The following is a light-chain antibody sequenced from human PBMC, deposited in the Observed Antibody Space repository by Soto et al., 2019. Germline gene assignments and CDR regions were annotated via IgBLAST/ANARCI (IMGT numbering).Light chain of an antibody. V-gene: IGKV2-28*01. Sequence: DIVMTQSPLSLPVTPGEPAAISCRSSQSLLHSSGYTYLDWYLQKPGQSPQLLIHSASNRASGVPERFRGAGSGTDFTLHFSRVEAEDVGVYFCIQSLQTPPTFGPGTRVDI. CDR2: SAS. CDR3: IQSLQTPPT. J-gene: IGKJ3*01. CDR1: QSLLHSSGYTY.